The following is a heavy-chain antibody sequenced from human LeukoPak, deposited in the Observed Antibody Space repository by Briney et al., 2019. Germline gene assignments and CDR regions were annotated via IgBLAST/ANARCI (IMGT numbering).Heavy chain of an antibody. CDR1: GGSISSSNYY. Sequence: PSETLSLTXAVSGGSISSSNYYWSWIRQPAGQGLDWIGRIFTSGSTNYNPSLKSRVSMSVDTSKSQFSLKLSSVTAADTAVYYCAAQCGGDCSYFFDYWGQGTLVTVSS. D-gene: IGHD2-21*01. V-gene: IGHV4-61*02. CDR2: IFTSGST. J-gene: IGHJ4*02. CDR3: AAQCGGDCSYFFDY.